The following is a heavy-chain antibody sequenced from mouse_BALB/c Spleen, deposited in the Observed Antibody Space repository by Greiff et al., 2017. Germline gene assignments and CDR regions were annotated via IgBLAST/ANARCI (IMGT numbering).Heavy chain of an antibody. D-gene: IGHD2-4*01. V-gene: IGHV14-3*02. CDR3: ARDYDPSYYAMDY. CDR2: IDPANGNT. CDR1: GFNIKDTY. J-gene: IGHJ4*01. Sequence: EVQLQQSGAELVKPGASVKLSCTASGFNIKDTYMHWVKQRPEQGLEWIGRIDPANGNTKYDPKFQGKATITADTSSNTAYLQLSSLTSEDTAVYYCARDYDPSYYAMDYWGQGTSVTVSS.